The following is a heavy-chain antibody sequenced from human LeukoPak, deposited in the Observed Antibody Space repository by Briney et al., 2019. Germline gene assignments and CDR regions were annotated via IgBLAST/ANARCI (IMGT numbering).Heavy chain of an antibody. J-gene: IGHJ4*02. D-gene: IGHD5-12*01. Sequence: SETLSLTCAVYGGSFSGYYWSWIRQPPGKGLEWIGEINHSGSTNYNPSLKSRVTISVDTSKDQFSLKLSSVTAADTAVYYCARDRLPHLFDYWGQGALVIVSS. CDR1: GGSFSGYY. V-gene: IGHV4-34*01. CDR3: ARDRLPHLFDY. CDR2: INHSGST.